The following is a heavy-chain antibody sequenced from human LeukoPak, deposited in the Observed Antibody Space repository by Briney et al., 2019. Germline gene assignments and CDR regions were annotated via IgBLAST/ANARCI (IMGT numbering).Heavy chain of an antibody. CDR2: ISGSGGST. Sequence: TGGSLRLSCAASGFTFSSYAMSWVRQAPGKGLEWVSAISGSGGSTYYADSVKGRFTISRDNSKNTLYLQMNSLRAEDTAVYYCASPPIPNYYYYYGMDVWGKGTTVTVSS. CDR1: GFTFSSYA. V-gene: IGHV3-23*01. CDR3: ASPPIPNYYYYYGMDV. J-gene: IGHJ6*04. D-gene: IGHD2-2*02.